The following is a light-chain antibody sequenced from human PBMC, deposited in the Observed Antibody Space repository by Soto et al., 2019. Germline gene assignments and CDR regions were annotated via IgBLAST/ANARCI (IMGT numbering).Light chain of an antibody. CDR1: SSDVGAYNY. Sequence: ALTQPAPVSGSPGQSITISCTGTSSDVGAYNYDSWYQQHHPGEAPKLIIYDVSHRPSGVSNRFSGSKSGNTASLTISGLQTEDEADYYCSSYTSATTYVFGTGTKVNVL. J-gene: IGLJ1*01. CDR2: DVS. V-gene: IGLV2-14*03. CDR3: SSYTSATTYV.